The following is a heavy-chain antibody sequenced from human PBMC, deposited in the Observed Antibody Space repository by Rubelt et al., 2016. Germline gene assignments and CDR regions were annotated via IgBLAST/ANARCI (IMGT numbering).Heavy chain of an antibody. CDR1: GFTFSSNS. CDR2: ISSSSNTI. J-gene: IGHJ4*02. CDR3: ARAGKG. V-gene: IGHV3-48*01. Sequence: GQLVESGGGLVQPGGSLRLSCAASGFTFSSNSMNWVRQAPGKGLEWVSYISSSSNTIYYADSVKGRFTISRDKAKDSLYLQMNSLRAEDTAVYYCARAGKGWGQGTLVTVSS.